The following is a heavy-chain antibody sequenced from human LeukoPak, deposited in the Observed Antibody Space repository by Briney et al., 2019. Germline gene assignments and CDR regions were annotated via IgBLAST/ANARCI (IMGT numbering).Heavy chain of an antibody. CDR2: IKQDGSEQ. D-gene: IGHD2-15*01. Sequence: GGSLRLSCTASGFTFSGYWMSWVRQAPGKGLEWVANIKQDGSEQYYADSVRGRFTISRDNAKNSVYLQMNSLRGDDTAVYYCARDYCSGVTCYDGYWGQGTLVTVSS. V-gene: IGHV3-7*04. J-gene: IGHJ4*02. CDR1: GFTFSGYW. CDR3: ARDYCSGVTCYDGY.